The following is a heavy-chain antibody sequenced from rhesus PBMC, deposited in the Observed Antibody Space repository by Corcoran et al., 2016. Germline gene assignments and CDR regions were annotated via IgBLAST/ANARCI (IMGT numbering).Heavy chain of an antibody. Sequence: QVQLQESGPGVVKPSETLSLTCAVSGGSISDSYRWSWIRQPTGKGLEWIGYIYGSGGGTNDKNALKKRVTISIDTSKNQFSLKLSSVTAADTAVYYCARVGSWSLSFDYWGQGVLVTVSS. D-gene: IGHD6-13*01. J-gene: IGHJ4*01. V-gene: IGHV4-106*01. CDR3: ARVGSWSLSFDY. CDR2: IYGSGGGT. CDR1: GGSISDSYR.